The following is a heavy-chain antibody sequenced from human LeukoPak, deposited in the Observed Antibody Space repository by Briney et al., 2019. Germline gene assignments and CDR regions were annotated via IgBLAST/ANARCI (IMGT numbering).Heavy chain of an antibody. D-gene: IGHD2-15*01. CDR3: ARDSIYEYCSGGSCLTLDY. V-gene: IGHV1-69*01. CDR1: GGTFSSYA. Sequence: GASVKVSCKASGGTFSSYAISWVRQAPGQGLEWMGGIIPIFGTANYAQKFQGRVTITAGESTSTAYMELSSLRSEDTAVYYCARDSIYEYCSGGSCLTLDYWGQGTLVTVSS. J-gene: IGHJ4*02. CDR2: IIPIFGTA.